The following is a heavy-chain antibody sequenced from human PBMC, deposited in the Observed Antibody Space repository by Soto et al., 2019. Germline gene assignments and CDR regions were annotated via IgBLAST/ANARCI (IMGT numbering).Heavy chain of an antibody. D-gene: IGHD3-10*01. CDR1: GGTFSSYT. CDR2: IIPILGIA. Sequence: QVQLVQPGAEVKKPGSSVKVSCKASGGTFSSYTISWVRQAPGQGLEWMGRIIPILGIANYAQKFQGRVTITADKSTSTAYMELSSLRSEDTAVYYCARKRDYYGSGSGYDYWGQGTLVTVSS. V-gene: IGHV1-69*02. J-gene: IGHJ4*02. CDR3: ARKRDYYGSGSGYDY.